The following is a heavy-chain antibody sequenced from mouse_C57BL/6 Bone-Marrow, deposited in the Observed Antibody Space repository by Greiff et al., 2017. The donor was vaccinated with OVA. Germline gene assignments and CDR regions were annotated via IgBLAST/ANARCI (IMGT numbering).Heavy chain of an antibody. J-gene: IGHJ2*01. D-gene: IGHD2-4*01. CDR1: GYTFTSYG. CDR3: ARAEVYDYDVAYFDY. Sequence: VQGVESGAELARPGASVKLSCKASGYTFTSYGISWVKQRTGQGLEWIGEIYPRSGNTYYNEKFKGKATLTADKSSSTAYMELRSLTSEDSAVYFCARAEVYDYDVAYFDYWGQGTTLTVSS. CDR2: IYPRSGNT. V-gene: IGHV1-81*01.